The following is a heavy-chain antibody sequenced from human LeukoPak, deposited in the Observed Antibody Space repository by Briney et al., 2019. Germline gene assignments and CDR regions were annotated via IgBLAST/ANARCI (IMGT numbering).Heavy chain of an antibody. CDR1: GCSFSGYY. V-gene: IGHV4-34*01. D-gene: IGHD3-22*01. CDR2: IKQRVST. Sequence: PWETLCLSCAVYGCSFSGYYWSWIRQPPGKGLEWIEEIKQRVSTNYNPSLKSQVTISVVPSKNHFSLKLSSVTAADPAVYYCTRVPYYDSSPPIWGEKTMVTVSS. CDR3: TRVPYYDSSPPI. J-gene: IGHJ3*02.